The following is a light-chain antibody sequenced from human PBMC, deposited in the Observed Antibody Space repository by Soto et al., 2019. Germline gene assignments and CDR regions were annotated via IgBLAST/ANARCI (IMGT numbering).Light chain of an antibody. CDR2: GAS. CDR3: HQYDSSPLT. CDR1: QSVSSSY. Sequence: EIVLTQSPGTLSLSPGERATLSCRASQSVSSSYLAWYQQKPGQAPRLLIYGASSRATGIPDRFSGSGSGTDFTLTISSLEPEDFAVYYCHQYDSSPLTFGGGTKAEIK. V-gene: IGKV3-20*01. J-gene: IGKJ4*01.